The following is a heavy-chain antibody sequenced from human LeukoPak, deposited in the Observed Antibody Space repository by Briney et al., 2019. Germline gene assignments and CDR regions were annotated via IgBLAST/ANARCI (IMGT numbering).Heavy chain of an antibody. J-gene: IGHJ4*02. CDR3: ARDGHHYMIVAYYFDY. V-gene: IGHV3-30-3*01. Sequence: GGSLRLSCAASGLTFSSYAMHWVRQAPGKGLEWVAVISYDGSNKYYADSVKGRFTISRDNSKNTLYLQMNSLRAEDTAVYYCARDGHHYMIVAYYFDYWGQGTLVTVSS. CDR1: GLTFSSYA. D-gene: IGHD3-22*01. CDR2: ISYDGSNK.